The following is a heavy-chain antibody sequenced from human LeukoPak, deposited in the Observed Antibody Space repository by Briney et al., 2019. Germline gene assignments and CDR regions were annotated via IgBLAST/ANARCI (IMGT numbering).Heavy chain of an antibody. CDR1: GGSFSGYY. J-gene: IGHJ4*02. CDR2: INHSGST. V-gene: IGHV4-34*01. CDR3: ARGPQVGYCSGDSCYFFDY. D-gene: IGHD2-15*01. Sequence: SETLSLTCAVYGGSFSGYYWSWIRQPPGKGLEWIGEINHSGSTNYNPSLKSRVTISVDTSKNQFSLKLSSVTAADTAVYYCARGPQVGYCSGDSCYFFDYWGQGTLVTVSS.